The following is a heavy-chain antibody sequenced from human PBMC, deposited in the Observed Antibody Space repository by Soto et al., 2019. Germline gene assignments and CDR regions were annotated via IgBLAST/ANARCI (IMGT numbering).Heavy chain of an antibody. V-gene: IGHV1-3*01. J-gene: IGHJ4*02. CDR1: GYTFTSYA. Sequence: ASVKVSCKASGYTFTSYAMHWVRQAPGQRLEWMGWINAGNGNTYYADSVKGRFTISRDNSKNTLYLQMSSLRADDTAVYYCARGGAVSSGWYDGHWGLGTLVTVSS. CDR2: INAGNGNT. D-gene: IGHD6-19*01. CDR3: ARGGAVSSGWYDGH.